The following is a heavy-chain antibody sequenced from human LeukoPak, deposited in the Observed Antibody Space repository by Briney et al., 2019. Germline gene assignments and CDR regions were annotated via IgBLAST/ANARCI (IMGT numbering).Heavy chain of an antibody. CDR1: GGTFSSYA. CDR2: IIPIFGIA. Sequence: SVKVSCKASGGTFSSYAISWVRQAPGQGLEWMGGIIPIFGIANYAQKFQGRVTITTDESTSTAYMELSSLRSDDTAVYYCARDRKWELLLDYWGQGTLVTVSS. V-gene: IGHV1-69*05. D-gene: IGHD1-26*01. CDR3: ARDRKWELLLDY. J-gene: IGHJ4*02.